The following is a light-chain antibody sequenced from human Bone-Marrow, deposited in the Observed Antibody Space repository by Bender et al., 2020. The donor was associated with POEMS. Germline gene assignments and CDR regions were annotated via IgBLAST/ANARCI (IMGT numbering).Light chain of an antibody. CDR1: ALPKQY. Sequence: SYVLTQPPSLSVAPGQTTRITCSGEALPKQYTYWYQQKPGQAPVLVIYKDTERPSGIPERLSGSSSGTTATLTINGVQAEDEADYYCLSADSSGTYDVFGSGTTVTVL. CDR3: LSADSSGTYDV. J-gene: IGLJ1*01. CDR2: KDT. V-gene: IGLV3-25*03.